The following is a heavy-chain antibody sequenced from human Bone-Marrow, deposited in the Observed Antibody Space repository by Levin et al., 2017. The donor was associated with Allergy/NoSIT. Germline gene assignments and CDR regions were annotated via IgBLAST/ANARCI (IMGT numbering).Heavy chain of an antibody. V-gene: IGHV4-4*02. J-gene: IGHJ4*02. D-gene: IGHD3-22*01. Sequence: SETLSLTCTVSGASISTNNYWSWVRQPPGRGLEWIGEIYHSGNTDYNPSLKSRVTIAVDTSKNQFSLKLNSVTAADTAVYYCARGEPLHSSAPFDYWGQGGLVTVSS. CDR2: IYHSGNT. CDR3: ARGEPLHSSAPFDY. CDR1: GASISTNNY.